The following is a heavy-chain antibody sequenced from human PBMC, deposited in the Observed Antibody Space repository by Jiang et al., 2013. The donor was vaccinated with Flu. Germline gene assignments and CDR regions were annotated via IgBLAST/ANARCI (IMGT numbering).Heavy chain of an antibody. CDR3: ARGDMIDY. Sequence: GAEVKKPGASVKVSCKPSGYPFTLYAIHWVRQAPGQRLEWMGWMNAGNGDTKFSQKFQGRVTITRDTSASTGYMELSSLRSEDTAVYYCARGDMIDYWGQGTLVTVSS. CDR2: MNAGNGDT. CDR1: GYPFTLYA. D-gene: IGHD2-15*01. J-gene: IGHJ4*02. V-gene: IGHV1-3*01.